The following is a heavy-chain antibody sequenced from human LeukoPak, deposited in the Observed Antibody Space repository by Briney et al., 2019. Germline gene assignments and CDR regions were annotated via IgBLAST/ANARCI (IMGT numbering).Heavy chain of an antibody. D-gene: IGHD3-10*01. CDR1: GFTFSTYV. CDR3: ARDGWFGELLQTGGSLDY. CDR2: ISDSGGST. J-gene: IGHJ4*02. V-gene: IGHV3-23*01. Sequence: GGSLRLSCAASGFTFSTYVMNWVRQAPGKGLEWVSTISDSGGSTYYADSVKGRFTISRDNSKNTLYLQMNSLRAEDTAVYYCARDGWFGELLQTGGSLDYWGQGTLVTVSS.